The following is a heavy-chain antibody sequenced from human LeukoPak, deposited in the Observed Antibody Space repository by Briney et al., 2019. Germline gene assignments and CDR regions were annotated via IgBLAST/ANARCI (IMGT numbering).Heavy chain of an antibody. J-gene: IGHJ4*02. D-gene: IGHD6-13*01. V-gene: IGHV3-7*05. Sequence: PGGSLRLSCAASGFTFSNHWMSWVRQAPGKGLEWVANIKQDGSEKYYVDSVKGRFTISRDNAKNSLYLQMNSLRAEDTAVYYCARGGSSWYYYWGQGTPVTVSS. CDR1: GFTFSNHW. CDR2: IKQDGSEK. CDR3: ARGGSSWYYY.